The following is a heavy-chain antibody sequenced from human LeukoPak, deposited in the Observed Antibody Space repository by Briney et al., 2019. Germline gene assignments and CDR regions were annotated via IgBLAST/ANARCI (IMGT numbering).Heavy chain of an antibody. V-gene: IGHV3-73*01. Sequence: HPGGSLKLSCAASGFTFSGSAIHWVRQASGKGLEWVGRIRSKANSYATAYAASVNGRFTISRDDSKNTAYLQMNSLKTEDTAVYYCTSRGYGSGSYYNCGYWGQGTLVTVSS. CDR2: IRSKANSYAT. CDR3: TSRGYGSGSYYNCGY. J-gene: IGHJ4*02. D-gene: IGHD3-10*01. CDR1: GFTFSGSA.